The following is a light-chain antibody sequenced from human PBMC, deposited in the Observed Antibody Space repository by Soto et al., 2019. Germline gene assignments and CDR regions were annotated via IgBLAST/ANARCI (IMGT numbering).Light chain of an antibody. Sequence: DIQLTQSPSFLSASVGDRVTITCRASQSVDNWLAWYQQKPGKAPELLIYDAFSLKSGVSSRFSGSRSGTEFALTISSLQPDDSATYYCQQYDSPPPTFGQGTKVDIK. CDR1: QSVDNW. CDR2: DAF. J-gene: IGKJ1*01. CDR3: QQYDSPPPT. V-gene: IGKV1-5*01.